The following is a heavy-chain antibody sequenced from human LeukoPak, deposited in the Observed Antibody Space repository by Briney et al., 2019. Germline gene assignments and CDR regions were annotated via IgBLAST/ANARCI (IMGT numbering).Heavy chain of an antibody. CDR3: AKATYYYDSSGYYLDAFDI. CDR2: IRYDGSNK. J-gene: IGHJ3*02. V-gene: IGHV3-30*02. CDR1: GFTFSSYG. D-gene: IGHD3-22*01. Sequence: GGSLRLSCAASGFTFSSYGMHWVRQAPGKGLEWVAFIRYDGSNKYYADSVKGRFTISRDNSKNTLYMQMNSLRVEHTAVYYCAKATYYYDSSGYYLDAFDIWGQGTMVTVSS.